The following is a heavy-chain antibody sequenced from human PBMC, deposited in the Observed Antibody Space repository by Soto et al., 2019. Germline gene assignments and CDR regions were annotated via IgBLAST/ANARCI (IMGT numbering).Heavy chain of an antibody. CDR3: ARQGSITTFNV. V-gene: IGHV4-39*01. Sequence: SETLSLTCTVSGGSISTSSYYWGWIRQPPGKGLEWIGSIYYSGSTYYNPSLKSRVTISVDTSKNQFSLKLSSVTAADTAEYYCARQGSITTFNVWGKGTTVTVSS. CDR2: IYYSGST. D-gene: IGHD3-3*01. CDR1: GGSISTSSYY. J-gene: IGHJ6*04.